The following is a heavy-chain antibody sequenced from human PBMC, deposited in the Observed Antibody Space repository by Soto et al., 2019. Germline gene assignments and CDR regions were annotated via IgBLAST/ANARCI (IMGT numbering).Heavy chain of an antibody. CDR2: IYYSGST. J-gene: IGHJ6*02. D-gene: IGHD3-16*01. CDR3: ARGIMRGGMDV. V-gene: IGHV4-59*01. Sequence: SETLSLTCIVSGGSISNYYCRWSRQPPGKGLEWIGHIYYSGSTNYNPSLKSRVTISVDTSKNQFSLKLSSVTAADTAMYYCARGIMRGGMDVWGQGTTVTVSS. CDR1: GGSISNYY.